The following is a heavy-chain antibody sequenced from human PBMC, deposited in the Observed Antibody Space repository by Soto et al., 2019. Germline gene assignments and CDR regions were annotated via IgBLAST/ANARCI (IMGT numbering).Heavy chain of an antibody. Sequence: QVQLQQWGAGLLKPSETLSLTCAVYGGSFSGYYWSWIRQPPGKGLEWIGEINHSGSTNYNPSLKSRVTISVDTSKNQFSLKLSSVTAADTAVYYCARGNKAVRVYCTNGVCPHDRDYWGQGTLVTVSS. V-gene: IGHV4-34*01. CDR2: INHSGST. D-gene: IGHD2-8*01. CDR3: ARGNKAVRVYCTNGVCPHDRDY. J-gene: IGHJ4*02. CDR1: GGSFSGYY.